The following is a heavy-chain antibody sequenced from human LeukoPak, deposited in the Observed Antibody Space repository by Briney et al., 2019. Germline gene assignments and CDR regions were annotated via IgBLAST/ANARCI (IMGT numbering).Heavy chain of an antibody. CDR2: ITYDGNNK. CDR1: GFTFSSYG. CDR3: AKDSSSGLYWVGY. D-gene: IGHD6-19*01. V-gene: IGHV3-33*06. J-gene: IGHJ4*02. Sequence: GGSLTLSCPASGFTFSSYGMHWVRPAAGKGLEWVSVITYDGNNKFYAVSVKGRFTISRDNSKNTLYLQMLSLRAEDTAVYYCAKDSSSGLYWVGYWGQGTLVSVSS.